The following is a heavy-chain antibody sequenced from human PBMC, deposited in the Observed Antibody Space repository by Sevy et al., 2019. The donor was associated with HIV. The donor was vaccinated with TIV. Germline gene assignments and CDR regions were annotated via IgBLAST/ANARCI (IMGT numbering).Heavy chain of an antibody. J-gene: IGHJ6*02. CDR1: GFTFSSYW. Sequence: GGSLRLSCAASGFTFSSYWMSWVRQAPGKGLEWVANIKQDGSEKYYVDSVKGRFTISRDNAKNSLYLQMNSLRAEETAVYYCARDWGVLGFPYGMDVWGQGTTVTVSS. CDR2: IKQDGSEK. V-gene: IGHV3-7*01. D-gene: IGHD3-10*01. CDR3: ARDWGVLGFPYGMDV.